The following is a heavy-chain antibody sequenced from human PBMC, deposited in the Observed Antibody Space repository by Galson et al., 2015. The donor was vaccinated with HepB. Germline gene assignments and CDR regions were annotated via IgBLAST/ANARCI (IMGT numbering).Heavy chain of an antibody. Sequence: SLRLSCAAPGFTFTNFAMHWVRQAPGKGLEWVSGISGKGSSTYYADSVKGRFTISRDNSKNTLYLQMNSLRAEDTAVYYCAKDASPLQIEQPSFDYWGQGTLVTVSS. V-gene: IGHV3-23*01. J-gene: IGHJ4*02. CDR1: GFTFTNFA. D-gene: IGHD4-11*01. CDR2: ISGKGSST. CDR3: AKDASPLQIEQPSFDY.